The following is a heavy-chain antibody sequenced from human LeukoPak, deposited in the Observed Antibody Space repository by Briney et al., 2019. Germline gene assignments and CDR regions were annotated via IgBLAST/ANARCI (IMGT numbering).Heavy chain of an antibody. CDR3: ATIAGSSSY. J-gene: IGHJ4*02. CDR1: GGSISAYY. D-gene: IGHD6-6*01. V-gene: IGHV4-59*08. Sequence: SETLSLTCTVSGGSISAYYWTWIRQPPGKGLEWIGYIYYSGSTNYNPSLKSRVTMSVDTSKNQFSLKLSSVTAADTAVYYCATIAGSSSYWGQGTLVTVSS. CDR2: IYYSGST.